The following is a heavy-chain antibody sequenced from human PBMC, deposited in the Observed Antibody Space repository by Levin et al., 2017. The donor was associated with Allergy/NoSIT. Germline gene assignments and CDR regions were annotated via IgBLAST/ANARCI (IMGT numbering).Heavy chain of an antibody. CDR1: GYTFTSYY. V-gene: IGHV1-46*01. CDR2: INPSSGRI. Sequence: GESLKISCKASGYTFTSYYIHWVRQAPGQGLEWVAIINPSSGRITYAQKFQGRVTMTRDTSTSTVYLELNSLRSEDPAGYYCARDSTEVAGTGGAFDIWGQGTMVTVSS. CDR3: ARDSTEVAGTGGAFDI. J-gene: IGHJ3*02. D-gene: IGHD6-19*01.